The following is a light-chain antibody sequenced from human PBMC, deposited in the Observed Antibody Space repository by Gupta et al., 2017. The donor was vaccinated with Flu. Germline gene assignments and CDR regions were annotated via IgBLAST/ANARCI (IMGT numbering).Light chain of an antibody. CDR3: SSSEGPYTDCM. CDR1: SSDVGDYNY. V-gene: IGLV2-11*01. CDR2: DVR. Sequence: ISCNGTSSDVGDYNYVSWYQQHPGKATKRRRDDVRKRPSGVPDRFSGSKAVNKDSLTISGLQAEDEAEYDGSSSEGPYTDCMVGGGTKLTVL. J-gene: IGLJ2*01.